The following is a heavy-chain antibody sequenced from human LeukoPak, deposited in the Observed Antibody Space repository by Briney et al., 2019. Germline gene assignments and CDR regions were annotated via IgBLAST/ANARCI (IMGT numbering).Heavy chain of an antibody. CDR2: INTNTGNP. V-gene: IGHV7-4-1*02. CDR1: GYTFTSYA. D-gene: IGHD5-18*01. Sequence: GASVTVSCTASGYTFTSYAMNWVRQAPGQGLEWMGWINTNTGNPTYAQGFTGRFVFSLDTSVSTAYLQISSLKAEDTAVYYCARDTAMALFDYWGQGTLVTVSS. J-gene: IGHJ4*02. CDR3: ARDTAMALFDY.